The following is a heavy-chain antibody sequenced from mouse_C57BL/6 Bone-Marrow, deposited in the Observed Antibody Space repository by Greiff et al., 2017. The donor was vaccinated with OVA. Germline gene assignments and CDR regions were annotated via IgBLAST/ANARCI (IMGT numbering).Heavy chain of an antibody. CDR1: GYAFSSSW. Sequence: QVQLKQSGPELVKPGASVKISCKASGYAFSSSWMNWVKQRPGKGLEWIGRIYPGDGDTNYNGKFKGKATLTADKSSSTAYMQISSLTSEDSAVYFCARRGIYDDYHFDYWGQGTTLTVSS. J-gene: IGHJ2*01. V-gene: IGHV1-82*01. D-gene: IGHD2-4*01. CDR2: IYPGDGDT. CDR3: ARRGIYDDYHFDY.